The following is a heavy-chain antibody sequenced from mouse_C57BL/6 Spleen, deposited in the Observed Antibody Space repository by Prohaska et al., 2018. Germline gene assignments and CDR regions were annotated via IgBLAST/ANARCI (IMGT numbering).Heavy chain of an antibody. CDR3: AMIYYSDRSYDPN. CDR2: IHPSDSDT. D-gene: IGHD1-1*01. J-gene: IGHJ3*01. Sequence: PGQGLEWIGRIHPSDSDTNYNQKFKGKATLTVDKSSSTAYMQLSSLTSEDSAVYYCAMIYYSDRSYDPNWGQWTLVTVSA. V-gene: IGHV1-74*01.